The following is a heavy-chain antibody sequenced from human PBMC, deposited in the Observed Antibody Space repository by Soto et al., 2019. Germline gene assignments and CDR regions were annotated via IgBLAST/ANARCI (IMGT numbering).Heavy chain of an antibody. V-gene: IGHV3-11*01. CDR2: ISSSGSTI. D-gene: IGHD2-2*01. CDR3: ARVYCSSTSCYVFSPIYYYYYMDV. Sequence: GGSLRLSCAASGFTFSDYYMSWIRQAPGKGLEWVSYISSSGSTIYYADSVKGRFTISRDNAKNSLYLQMNSLRAEDTAVYYCARVYCSSTSCYVFSPIYYYYYMDVWGRGTTVTVSS. J-gene: IGHJ6*03. CDR1: GFTFSDYY.